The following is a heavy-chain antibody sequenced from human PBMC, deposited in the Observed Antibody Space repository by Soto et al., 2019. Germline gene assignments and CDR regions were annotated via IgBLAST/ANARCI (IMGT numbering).Heavy chain of an antibody. V-gene: IGHV1-69*12. D-gene: IGHD5-18*01. J-gene: IGHJ4*02. Sequence: QVQLVQSGAEVKKPGSSVKVSCKASGGTFSSYAISWVRQAPGQGLEWMGGIIPIFGTANYAQKFQGRVKITADESTNTAYMELSSLRSEDTVVYYCASDGFNTGGFGYGHCWGQGTLVTVSS. CDR1: GGTFSSYA. CDR2: IIPIFGTA. CDR3: ASDGFNTGGFGYGHC.